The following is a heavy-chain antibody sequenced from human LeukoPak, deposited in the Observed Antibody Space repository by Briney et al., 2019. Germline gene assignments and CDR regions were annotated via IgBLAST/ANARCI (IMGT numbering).Heavy chain of an antibody. V-gene: IGHV3-23*01. CDR1: GFTFRIYA. CDR2: ISDSGGSR. D-gene: IGHD4-17*01. J-gene: IGHJ5*02. CDR3: TVFGDSNH. Sequence: QTGGSLRLSCAASGFTFRIYAMSWVRQAPGKGLEWVSVISDSGGSRYHADSVKGRFTISRDTSKNTLYLQISSLRVEDTAVYYCTVFGDSNHWGQGTLVTVSS.